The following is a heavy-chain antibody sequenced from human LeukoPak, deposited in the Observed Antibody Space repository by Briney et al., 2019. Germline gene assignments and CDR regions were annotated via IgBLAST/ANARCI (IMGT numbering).Heavy chain of an antibody. V-gene: IGHV1-2*02. Sequence: GASVKVSCKASGYTFTGYYMHWVRQAPGRGLEWMGWINPNSGGTNYAQKFQGSVTMTRDTSISTAYMELTNLRPDDTAVYYCARDHCSSANCYEYHYHGMDVWGQGTTVTVSS. CDR3: ARDHCSSANCYEYHYHGMDV. CDR2: INPNSGGT. D-gene: IGHD2-2*01. J-gene: IGHJ6*02. CDR1: GYTFTGYY.